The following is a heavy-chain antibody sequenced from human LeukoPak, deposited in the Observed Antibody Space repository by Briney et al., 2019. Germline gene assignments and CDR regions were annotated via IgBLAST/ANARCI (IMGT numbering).Heavy chain of an antibody. D-gene: IGHD1-26*01. CDR3: AKDMGARDAFDI. Sequence: ASVKVSCKASGYTFTGYYIHWVRQAPGQGLEWMGRMNPDSGGTNYAQKYQGRVTLTRDTSIGTAYMEVTRLRSDDTAVYYCAKDMGARDAFDIWGQGTMVTVSS. J-gene: IGHJ3*02. V-gene: IGHV1-2*06. CDR1: GYTFTGYY. CDR2: MNPDSGGT.